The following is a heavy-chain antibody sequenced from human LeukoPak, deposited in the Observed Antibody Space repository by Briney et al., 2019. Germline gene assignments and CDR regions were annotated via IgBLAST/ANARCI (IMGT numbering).Heavy chain of an antibody. J-gene: IGHJ4*02. D-gene: IGHD2/OR15-2a*01. V-gene: IGHV3-7*01. CDR1: GFAFHDYW. CDR2: INHDGSEK. CDR3: ATDRDTTWVKRFDR. Sequence: GTSLRISCASSGFAFHDYWMSWFRQAPGKGLGWVANINHDGSEKNYVASAKGRFTISRENAKNSLYLQMNSLRADDTAIYYCATDRDTTWVKRFDRWGQGALVTVSS.